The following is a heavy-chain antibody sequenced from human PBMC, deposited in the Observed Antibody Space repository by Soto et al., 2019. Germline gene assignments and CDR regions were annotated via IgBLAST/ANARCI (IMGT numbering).Heavy chain of an antibody. J-gene: IGHJ4*02. Sequence: SVKVSCKASGGTFSSYAISWVRQAPGQGLEWMGGIIPIFGTANYAQKFQGRVTITADKSTSTAYMELSSLRSEDTAVYYCASLYFGISGWYRASSPSSFDYCGTAPLVTVS. CDR3: ASLYFGISGWYRASSPSSFDY. V-gene: IGHV1-69*06. D-gene: IGHD6-19*01. CDR1: GGTFSSYA. CDR2: IIPIFGTA.